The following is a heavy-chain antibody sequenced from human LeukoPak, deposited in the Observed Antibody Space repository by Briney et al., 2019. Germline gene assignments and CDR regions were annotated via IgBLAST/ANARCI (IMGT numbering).Heavy chain of an antibody. D-gene: IGHD5-12*01. CDR1: GFTFSSYS. V-gene: IGHV3-21*01. CDR2: ISSTSSYI. Sequence: GGSLRLSCEASGFTFSSYSMNWVRQAPGKGLEWVSSISSTSSYIYYADSVKGRFTISRDNAKNSLYLQMNSLRAEDTAMYYCARHGYANAFDIWGQGTMVTVSS. J-gene: IGHJ3*02. CDR3: ARHGYANAFDI.